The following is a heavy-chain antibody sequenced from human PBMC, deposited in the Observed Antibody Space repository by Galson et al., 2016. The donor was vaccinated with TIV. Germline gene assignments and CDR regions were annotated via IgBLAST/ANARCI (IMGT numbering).Heavy chain of an antibody. CDR1: GYTFPDYY. V-gene: IGHV1-46*01. J-gene: IGHJ4*02. Sequence: SCKASGYTFPDYYMHWVRQAPGEGLEWMGIINPDGGETNYTQKFQDRVIMSRDMSTTTVYMELSSLRSKDSAVYFCSREYGSHTGFDVWGQGTLVTVSS. CDR3: SREYGSHTGFDV. D-gene: IGHD4-17*01. CDR2: INPDGGET.